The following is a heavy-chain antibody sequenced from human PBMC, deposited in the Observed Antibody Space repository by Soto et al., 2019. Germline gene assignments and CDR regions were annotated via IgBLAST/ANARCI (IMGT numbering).Heavy chain of an antibody. V-gene: IGHV4-59*01. J-gene: IGHJ6*02. D-gene: IGHD6-13*01. CDR1: GGSISSYY. Sequence: QVQLQESGPGLVKPSETLSLTCTVSGGSISSYYWSWIRQPPGKGLEWIGYIYYSGSTNYNPSLKSRVTISVDTSKNQFSMKLSSVTAADTAVYYCARTTPRSIAAAGVWYCYYGMDVWGQGTTVTVSS. CDR3: ARTTPRSIAAAGVWYCYYGMDV. CDR2: IYYSGST.